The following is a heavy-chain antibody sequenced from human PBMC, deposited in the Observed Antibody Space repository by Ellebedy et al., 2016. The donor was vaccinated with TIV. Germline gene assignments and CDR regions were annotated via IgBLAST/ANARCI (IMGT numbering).Heavy chain of an antibody. Sequence: ASVKVSCXASGYTFTSYGISWVRQAPGQGLEWMGWISAYNGNTNYAQKLQGRVTMTTDTSTSTAYMELRSLRSDDTAVYYCARLVVHDYGDYVFSLDAFDIWGQGTMVTVSS. V-gene: IGHV1-18*01. D-gene: IGHD4-17*01. CDR3: ARLVVHDYGDYVFSLDAFDI. CDR2: ISAYNGNT. J-gene: IGHJ3*02. CDR1: GYTFTSYG.